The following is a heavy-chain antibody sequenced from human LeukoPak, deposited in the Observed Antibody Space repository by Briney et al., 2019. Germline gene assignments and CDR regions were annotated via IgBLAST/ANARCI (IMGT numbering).Heavy chain of an antibody. CDR2: IYYSGST. Sequence: SETLSLTCTVSGGSISSSRYYWGWIRQPPGKGLEWIGNIYYSGSTYYNLSLKNRVTISLDTSKNQFSLKLSSVTAADTAVYYCARRSYYNWFDPWGQGTLVTVSS. V-gene: IGHV4-39*07. J-gene: IGHJ5*02. D-gene: IGHD3-10*01. CDR1: GGSISSSRYY. CDR3: ARRSYYNWFDP.